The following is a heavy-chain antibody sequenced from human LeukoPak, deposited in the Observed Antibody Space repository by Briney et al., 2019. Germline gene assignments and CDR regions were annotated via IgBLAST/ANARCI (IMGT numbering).Heavy chain of an antibody. J-gene: IGHJ3*02. Sequence: ASVKVSCKASGFTFTSYYMHWVRQAPGQGLEWMGIINPSGGSTSYPQKFQGRVTMTRDTSTSTVYMELSSLRSEDTAVYYCACVVRGAFDIWGQGTLVAVSS. CDR1: GFTFTSYY. CDR3: ACVVRGAFDI. D-gene: IGHD2-21*01. V-gene: IGHV1-46*03. CDR2: INPSGGST.